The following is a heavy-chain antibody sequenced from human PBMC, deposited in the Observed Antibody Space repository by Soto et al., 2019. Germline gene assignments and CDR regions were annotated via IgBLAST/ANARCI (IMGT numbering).Heavy chain of an antibody. CDR3: ARDLIGYCSGGTCDPFDY. CDR1: GYTFTSYG. J-gene: IGHJ4*02. D-gene: IGHD2-15*01. CDR2: ISAYNGNT. V-gene: IGHV1-18*01. Sequence: SVKVSCKASGYTFTSYGISWVRQAPGQGLEWMGWISAYNGNTNFAQKLQGRITMTTDTSTSTAYMDLRSLRSDDTAVYYCARDLIGYCSGGTCDPFDYWGQGTLVTVSS.